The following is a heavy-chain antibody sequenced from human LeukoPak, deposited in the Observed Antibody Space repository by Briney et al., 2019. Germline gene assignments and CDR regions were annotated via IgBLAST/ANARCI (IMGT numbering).Heavy chain of an antibody. CDR2: ISSSSSYI. Sequence: GGSLRLSCAASGFTFSSYSMNWVRQAPGKGLEWVSSISSSSSYIYYAGSVKGRFTISRDNAKNSLYLQMNSLRAEDTAVYCCARLNYYGMDVWGQGTTVTVSS. CDR1: GFTFSSYS. J-gene: IGHJ6*02. CDR3: ARLNYYGMDV. V-gene: IGHV3-21*01.